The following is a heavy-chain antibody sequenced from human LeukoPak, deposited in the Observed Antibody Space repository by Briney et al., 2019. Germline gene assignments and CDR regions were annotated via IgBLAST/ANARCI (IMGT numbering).Heavy chain of an antibody. D-gene: IGHD1-26*01. J-gene: IGHJ4*02. Sequence: PGGSLRLSCAASGFTFSSYAMHLVRQAPGKGLEWVAVISYDGSNKYYADSVKGRFTISRDNSKNTLYLQMNSLRAEDTAVYYCARDSSDTYRFDYWGQGTLVTVSS. CDR1: GFTFSSYA. CDR2: ISYDGSNK. CDR3: ARDSSDTYRFDY. V-gene: IGHV3-30-3*01.